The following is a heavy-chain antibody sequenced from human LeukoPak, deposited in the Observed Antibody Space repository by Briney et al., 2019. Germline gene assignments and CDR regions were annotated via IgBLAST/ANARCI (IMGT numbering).Heavy chain of an antibody. J-gene: IGHJ4*02. CDR1: GGSISSSSYY. V-gene: IGHV4-39*07. Sequence: PSETLSLTCTVSGGSISSSSYYWGWIRQPPGKGLEWIGSIDHSGSTYYNPSLKSRVTISVDTSKNQFSLKLSSVTAADTAVYYCARLTTPFDYRGQGTLVTVSS. CDR2: IDHSGST. CDR3: ARLTTPFDY. D-gene: IGHD4/OR15-4a*01.